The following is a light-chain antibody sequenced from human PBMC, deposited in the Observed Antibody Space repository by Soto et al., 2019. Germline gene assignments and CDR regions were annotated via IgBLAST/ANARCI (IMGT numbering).Light chain of an antibody. V-gene: IGLV2-11*01. Sequence: QSALTQPRSVSGSPGQSVTISCTGTSGDVGGYDYVSWYQQYPGKAPKLMIYDVTKRPSGVPDRFSGSKSGNTASLTISGLQGEDEADYYCCSYAGNFVFGTGTKVTVL. CDR1: SGDVGGYDY. CDR3: CSYAGNFV. J-gene: IGLJ1*01. CDR2: DVT.